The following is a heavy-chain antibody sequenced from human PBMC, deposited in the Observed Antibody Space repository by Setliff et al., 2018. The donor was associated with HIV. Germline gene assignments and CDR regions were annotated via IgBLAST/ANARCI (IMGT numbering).Heavy chain of an antibody. Sequence: KTSETMSVTCAVYGGSFSGYDWSWIRQPPGKGLEWIGEVTHSGRTNYNPSLESRVTTSVDTSKKQFSLRLTSVTAADTALYYCARGSDYIWWNYRFPFDYWGQGTLVTVSS. CDR3: ARGSDYIWWNYRFPFDY. CDR1: GGSFSGYD. V-gene: IGHV4-34*01. D-gene: IGHD3-16*02. CDR2: VTHSGRT. J-gene: IGHJ4*02.